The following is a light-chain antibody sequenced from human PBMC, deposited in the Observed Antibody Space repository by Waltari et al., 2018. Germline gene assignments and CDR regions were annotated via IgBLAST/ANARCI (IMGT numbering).Light chain of an antibody. CDR2: AAY. CDR1: QGSSNY. V-gene: IGKV1-27*01. CDR3: QQYNSAPR. Sequence: DIKMTQSPSSLSALVGDRVTSTGRASQGSSNYLAWYQQKPGKVPKLLIYAAYTLQSVVPSRFSGSGSWPDFPLTIRRLQPAAVATYYCQQYNSAPRFVQGTKVDIK. J-gene: IGKJ1*01.